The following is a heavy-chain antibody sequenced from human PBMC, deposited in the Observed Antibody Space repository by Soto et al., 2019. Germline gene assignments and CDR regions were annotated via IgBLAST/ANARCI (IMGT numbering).Heavy chain of an antibody. CDR3: LTLFGSPNWLDP. CDR1: GYTLTELS. D-gene: IGHD1-26*01. J-gene: IGHJ5*02. CDR2: FDPEDGET. V-gene: IGHV1-24*01. Sequence: ASVKVSCKVSGYTLTELSMHWVRQAPGKGLEWMGGFDPEDGETIYAQKFQGRVTMTEDTSTDTAYMELSSLRSEDTAVYYCLTLFGSPNWLDPGGQGTLVTVSS.